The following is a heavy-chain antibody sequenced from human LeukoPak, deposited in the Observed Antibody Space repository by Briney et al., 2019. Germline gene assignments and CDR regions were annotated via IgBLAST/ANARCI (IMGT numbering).Heavy chain of an antibody. CDR1: GFTFSSNW. Sequence: PGGSLRLSCAASGFTFSSNWMHWVRQAPGKGLVWVSRINTDGSTTNYVDSVKGRFTISRDNAKNTLYLQMNSLRTEDTAVYYCVRSLGGDDSWGQGTLVSVSS. CDR3: VRSLGGDDS. D-gene: IGHD3-10*01. V-gene: IGHV3-74*01. J-gene: IGHJ4*02. CDR2: INTDGSTT.